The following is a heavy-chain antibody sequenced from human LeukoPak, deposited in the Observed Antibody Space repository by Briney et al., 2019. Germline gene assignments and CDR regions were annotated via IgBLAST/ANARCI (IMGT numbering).Heavy chain of an antibody. CDR3: ARLMTTRYYYYGMDV. CDR1: GFTFSSYG. CDR2: IWYDGSNK. V-gene: IGHV3-33*01. J-gene: IGHJ6*02. Sequence: GGSLRLSCAASGFTFSSYGMHWVRQAPGKGLEWVAVIWYDGSNKYYADSVKGRFTISRDNSKNTLYLQMNSLRAEDTAVYYCARLMTTRYYYYGMDVWGQGTTVTVSS. D-gene: IGHD3-16*01.